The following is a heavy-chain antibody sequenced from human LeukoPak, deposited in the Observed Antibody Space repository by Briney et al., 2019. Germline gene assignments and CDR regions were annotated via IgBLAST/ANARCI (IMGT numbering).Heavy chain of an antibody. CDR2: IYYSGST. CDR1: GGSISSSSYY. Sequence: SETLSLTCTVSGGSISSSSYYWGWIRQPPGKGLEWIGSIYYSGSTYYNPSLKSRVTISVDTSKNQFSLKLTSVTAADTAVYYCARRSPYSSGWESYFFYAMDVWGQGTTVTVSS. V-gene: IGHV4-39*07. J-gene: IGHJ6*02. D-gene: IGHD6-19*01. CDR3: ARRSPYSSGWESYFFYAMDV.